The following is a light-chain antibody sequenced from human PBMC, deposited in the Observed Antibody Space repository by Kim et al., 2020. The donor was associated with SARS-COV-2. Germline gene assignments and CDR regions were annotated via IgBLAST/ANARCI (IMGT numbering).Light chain of an antibody. V-gene: IGLV3-19*01. Sequence: WGQTVRSTCQVDSLRSFYASWYQQKPGLAPVLVFYGKNNRPSGIPDRFSGSYSGNTASLTITAAQAEDEADYYCNSRESNSNHWVFGGGTQLTFL. J-gene: IGLJ3*02. CDR1: SLRSFY. CDR2: GKN. CDR3: NSRESNSNHWV.